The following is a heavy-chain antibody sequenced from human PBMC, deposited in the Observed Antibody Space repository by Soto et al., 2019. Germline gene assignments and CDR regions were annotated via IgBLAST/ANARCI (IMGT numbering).Heavy chain of an antibody. J-gene: IGHJ4*01. CDR3: ASIWFGDIDY. CDR2: FHSSGAT. V-gene: IGHV4-30-4*01. CDR1: GGSISSADYY. Sequence: QVQLQDSGPGLVKPSQTLSLTCTVSGGSISSADYYWSWIRQPPGKGLEWIGYFHSSGATYKDPSLKSRVTISVDTSKNQIYLKLDSVTAADTAVYYCASIWFGDIDYWGHGTLVTVSS. D-gene: IGHD3-10*01.